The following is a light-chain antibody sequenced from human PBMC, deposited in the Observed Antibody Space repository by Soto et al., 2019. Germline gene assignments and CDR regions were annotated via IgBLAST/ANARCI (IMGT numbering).Light chain of an antibody. CDR1: QSVGSD. Sequence: VLTKSQATLSVSPGDRATPSCRASQSVGSDLAWYQQKRVQAHRLLIYGASTRATGIPARFSGSGSGTEFTLTISTLQSEDFAAYYCQQYKNWPKITFGQGTKLDIK. CDR3: QQYKNWPKIT. J-gene: IGKJ5*01. CDR2: GAS. V-gene: IGKV3-15*01.